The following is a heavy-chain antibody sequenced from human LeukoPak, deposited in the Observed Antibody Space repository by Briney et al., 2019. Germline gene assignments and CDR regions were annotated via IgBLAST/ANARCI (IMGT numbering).Heavy chain of an antibody. CDR2: IIPIFGTA. CDR1: GGTFSSYA. CDR3: ARARSGSWYTEYWYFDL. D-gene: IGHD6-13*01. J-gene: IGHJ2*01. V-gene: IGHV1-69*13. Sequence: SVKVSCKASGGTFSSYAISWVRQAPGQGLEWMGGIIPIFGTANYAQKFQGRVTITADESTSTAYMELSSLRSEDTAVYYCARARSGSWYTEYWYFDLWGRGTLVTISS.